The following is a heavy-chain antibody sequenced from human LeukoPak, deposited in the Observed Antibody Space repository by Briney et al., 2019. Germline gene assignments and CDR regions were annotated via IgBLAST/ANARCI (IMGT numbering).Heavy chain of an antibody. Sequence: SQTLSLTCTVSGGSISSGGYYWSCIRQHPGKGLEWIGYIYYSGSTYYNPSLKSRVTISVDTSKNQFSLKLSSVTAADTAVYYCARDRMDAFDIWGQGTMVTVSS. CDR2: IYYSGST. V-gene: IGHV4-31*03. CDR1: GGSISSGGYY. CDR3: ARDRMDAFDI. J-gene: IGHJ3*02. D-gene: IGHD1-14*01.